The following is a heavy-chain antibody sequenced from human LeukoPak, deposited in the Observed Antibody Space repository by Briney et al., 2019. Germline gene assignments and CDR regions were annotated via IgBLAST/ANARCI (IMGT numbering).Heavy chain of an antibody. J-gene: IGHJ4*02. D-gene: IGHD3/OR15-3a*01. CDR3: ARDAGYDFWTGYPFGY. Sequence: SETLSLTCTVSGYTISSGNYWGWIRQPPGKGLEWIGSIHPSGTTYYNPSLKSRVTVSVDTSKNQFSLYLSAVTAADTAVYYCARDAGYDFWTGYPFGYWGQGTLVIVSS. CDR2: IHPSGTT. V-gene: IGHV4-38-2*02. CDR1: GYTISSGNY.